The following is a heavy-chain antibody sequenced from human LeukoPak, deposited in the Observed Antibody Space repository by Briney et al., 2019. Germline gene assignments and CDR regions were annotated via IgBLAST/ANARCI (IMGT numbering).Heavy chain of an antibody. CDR1: GGSIRGSNYY. V-gene: IGHV4-39*07. Sequence: SETLSLTCTVSGGSIRGSNYYWGWIRQPPGKGLEWIGSMYYSGNTHYNPSLKSRVTISVDTSKNQFSLKLSSVTAADTAVYYCARASSYSSSWYVEYYFDYWGQGTLVTVSS. D-gene: IGHD6-13*01. J-gene: IGHJ4*02. CDR2: MYYSGNT. CDR3: ARASSYSSSWYVEYYFDY.